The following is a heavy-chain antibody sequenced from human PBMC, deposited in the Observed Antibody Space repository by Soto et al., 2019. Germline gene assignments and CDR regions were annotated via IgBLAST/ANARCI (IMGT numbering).Heavy chain of an antibody. J-gene: IGHJ4*02. CDR3: AKDVYLRYCARDCYSKY. D-gene: IGHD2-21*02. CDR2: ISYEGSNR. V-gene: IGHV3-30*18. Sequence: QVQLVESGGGVVQPGRSLRLSCAASGFTFSRYGMHWVRQAPGKGLEGVAVISYEGSNRFYADSVKGRVTLSRDNFRNTLYLQMNRLRAEDTAVYYCAKDVYLRYCARDCYSKYWGQGTLVTVSS. CDR1: GFTFSRYG.